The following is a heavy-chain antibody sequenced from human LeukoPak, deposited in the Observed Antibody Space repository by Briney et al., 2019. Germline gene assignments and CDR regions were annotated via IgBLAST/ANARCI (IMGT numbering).Heavy chain of an antibody. V-gene: IGHV1-69*05. CDR3: ARAPYYYDSSGYYYVADY. Sequence: ASVKVSCKASGGTFSSYAISWVRQAPGQGLEWMGGIIPIFGTANYAQKFQGRVTITTDESTSTAYMELSSLRSEDTAVYYCARAPYYYDSSGYYYVADYWGQGTLVTVSS. J-gene: IGHJ4*02. D-gene: IGHD3-22*01. CDR2: IIPIFGTA. CDR1: GGTFSSYA.